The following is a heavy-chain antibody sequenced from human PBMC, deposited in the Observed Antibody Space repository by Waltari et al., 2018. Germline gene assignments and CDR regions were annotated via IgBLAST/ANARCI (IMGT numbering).Heavy chain of an antibody. J-gene: IGHJ4*02. CDR2: MTTAGSTT. CDR1: GFSFRSFW. CDR3: SSNYDSSNYAHY. V-gene: IGHV3-74*01. Sequence: EVQLVESGGGLVQPGGSLRLSCAASGFSFRSFWMHWVRQVPGQGLVWVSCMTTAGSTTYYAYSVKGRFTISRDDAKNTLYLQMNDLGVDDTAVYYCSSNYDSSNYAHYWGQGTLVTVSS. D-gene: IGHD3-22*01.